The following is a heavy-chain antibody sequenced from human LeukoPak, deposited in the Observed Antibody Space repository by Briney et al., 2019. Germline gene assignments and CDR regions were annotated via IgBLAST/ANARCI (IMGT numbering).Heavy chain of an antibody. CDR3: ARVGRTTVTMD. CDR2: IKQDGSEK. V-gene: IGHV3-7*01. CDR1: GFTFSSYW. D-gene: IGHD4-11*01. Sequence: GGSLRLSCAGSGFTFSSYWMSWVRQAPGKGLEWVANIKQDGSEKYYVDSVKGRFTISRDNAKNSLYLQMNSLRAEDTAVYYCARVGRTTVTMDWGQGTLVTVSS. J-gene: IGHJ4*02.